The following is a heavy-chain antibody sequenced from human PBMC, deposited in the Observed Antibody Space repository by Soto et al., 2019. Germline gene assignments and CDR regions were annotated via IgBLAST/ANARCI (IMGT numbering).Heavy chain of an antibody. J-gene: IGHJ6*02. Sequence: QVQLVQSGAEVKKPGSSVKVSCKASGGTFSNYAFSWVRQAPGQGLEWLGGIMPIFGRADYAQKFRGRITITADESTSTAHMELSSLRSEDTAVYYCASWLKEAGIGGSYDSGMDGRGQGTPVTVSS. CDR1: GGTFSNYA. V-gene: IGHV1-69*12. D-gene: IGHD6-19*01. CDR3: ASWLKEAGIGGSYDSGMDG. CDR2: IMPIFGRA.